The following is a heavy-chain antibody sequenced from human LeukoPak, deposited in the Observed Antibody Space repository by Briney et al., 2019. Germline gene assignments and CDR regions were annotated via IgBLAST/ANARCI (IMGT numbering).Heavy chain of an antibody. CDR1: GDSITIGGYY. CDR2: IYYGGST. D-gene: IGHD3-22*01. J-gene: IGHJ1*01. Sequence: SETLSLTCIVYGDSITIGGYYWTWIRQHPEKGLEWLGHIYYGGSTSYNPSRKSRLIISAYASTNQFSMTLNSVTGADTAVYFCARGGVVVVPNDPYFHHWGQGTLVFVSS. CDR3: ARGGVVVVPNDPYFHH. V-gene: IGHV4-31*03.